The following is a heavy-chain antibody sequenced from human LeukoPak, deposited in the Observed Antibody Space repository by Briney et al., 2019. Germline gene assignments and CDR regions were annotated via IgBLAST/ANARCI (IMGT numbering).Heavy chain of an antibody. CDR3: ARGIAARHYYYYMDV. CDR2: INHSGST. V-gene: IGHV4-34*01. J-gene: IGHJ6*03. Sequence: MPSETLSLTCAVYGGSVSGYYWSWIRQPPGKGLEWIGEINHSGSTNYNPSLKSRVTISVDTSKNQFSLKLSSVTAADTAVYYCARGIAARHYYYYMDVWGKGTTVTVSS. D-gene: IGHD6-6*01. CDR1: GGSVSGYY.